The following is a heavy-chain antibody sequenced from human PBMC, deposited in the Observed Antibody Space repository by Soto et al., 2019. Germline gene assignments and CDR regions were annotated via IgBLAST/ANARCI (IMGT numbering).Heavy chain of an antibody. CDR3: ARANIVVVPAAPWGSYYYGMDV. V-gene: IGHV4-4*07. J-gene: IGHJ6*02. D-gene: IGHD2-2*01. CDR1: GGSISSYY. CDR2: IYTSGST. Sequence: GSLRLSCTVSGGSISSYYWSWIRQPAGKGLEWIGRIYTSGSTNYNPSLKSRVTMSVDTSKNQFSLELSSVTAADTAVYYCARANIVVVPAAPWGSYYYGMDVWGQGTTVTVSS.